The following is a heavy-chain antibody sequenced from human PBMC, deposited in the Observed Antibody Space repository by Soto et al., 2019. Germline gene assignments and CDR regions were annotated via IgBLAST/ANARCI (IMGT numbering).Heavy chain of an antibody. J-gene: IGHJ6*02. D-gene: IGHD2-15*01. Sequence: GASVKVSCKASGGTFSSYAISWVRQAPGQGLEWMGGIIPIFGTANYAQKFQGRVTITADESTSTAYMELSSLRSEDTAVYYCASCTGGSCYSGGIYYYYYGMDVWGQGXTVTVYS. V-gene: IGHV1-69*13. CDR3: ASCTGGSCYSGGIYYYYYGMDV. CDR1: GGTFSSYA. CDR2: IIPIFGTA.